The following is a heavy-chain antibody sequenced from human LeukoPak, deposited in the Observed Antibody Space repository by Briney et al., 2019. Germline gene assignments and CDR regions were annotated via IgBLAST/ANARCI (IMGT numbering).Heavy chain of an antibody. Sequence: SETLSLTCTVSGGSVSSGTYYWTWIRQPAGKGLEWIGRIYTSGSTNFDPSLKSRVSISLGTSQNQFSLKLSSVTAADTAVYYCARLGSSWYRYFDLWGRGTLVTVSS. CDR2: IYTSGST. V-gene: IGHV4-61*02. D-gene: IGHD6-13*01. CDR1: GGSVSSGTYY. J-gene: IGHJ2*01. CDR3: ARLGSSWYRYFDL.